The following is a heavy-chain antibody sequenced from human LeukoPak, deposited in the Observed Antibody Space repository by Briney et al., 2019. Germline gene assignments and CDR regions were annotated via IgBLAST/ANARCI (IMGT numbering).Heavy chain of an antibody. CDR2: INHSGST. D-gene: IGHD4-23*01. CDR3: ARENHDYGGNFDY. V-gene: IGHV4-34*01. Sequence: SETLSLTCAVYGGSFSGYYWSWIRQPPGKGLEWIGEINHSGSTNYNPSLKSRVTISVDTSKNQFSLKLSSVTAADTAVYYCARENHDYGGNFDYWGQGTLVTVSS. CDR1: GGSFSGYY. J-gene: IGHJ4*02.